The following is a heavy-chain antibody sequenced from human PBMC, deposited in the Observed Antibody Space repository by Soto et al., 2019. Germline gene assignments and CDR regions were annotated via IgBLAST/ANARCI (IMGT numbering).Heavy chain of an antibody. Sequence: VGSLRLSCADSGFTFSTYALSWVRQAPGKGLEWVSAINERGGSTYYADSVKGRFTISRDNSKNTLYLQMKSLRAEDTALYYCAKDKSGTTAFDIWGQGTMVTVSS. J-gene: IGHJ3*02. D-gene: IGHD1-1*01. CDR3: AKDKSGTTAFDI. V-gene: IGHV3-23*01. CDR1: GFTFSTYA. CDR2: INERGGST.